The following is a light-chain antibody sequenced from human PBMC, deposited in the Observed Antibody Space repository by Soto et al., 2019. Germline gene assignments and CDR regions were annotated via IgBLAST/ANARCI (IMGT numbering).Light chain of an antibody. Sequence: DIQMTQSPSTLSASVGDRVTITCRASEIITNRLAWYQQKPGKAPKVLIYDASNLESGVPSRFSGFRSGTEFTLTIISLQPDDFATYYCQHYGGMWTFGQGTKVEIK. J-gene: IGKJ1*01. V-gene: IGKV1-5*01. CDR3: QHYGGMWT. CDR2: DAS. CDR1: EIITNR.